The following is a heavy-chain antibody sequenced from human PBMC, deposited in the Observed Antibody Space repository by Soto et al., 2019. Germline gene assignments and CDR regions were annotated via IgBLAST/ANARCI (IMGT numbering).Heavy chain of an antibody. J-gene: IGHJ4*02. V-gene: IGHV3-23*01. D-gene: IGHD2-15*01. CDR1: GFTFSSYA. CDR3: AKRGTYYFDY. Sequence: GSLRLSCAASGFTFSSYAMSWVRQAPGKGLEWVSSITNSGGGTFYADSVKGRFTISRDNSKNTLYLQMNSLRAEDTAVYYCAKRGTYYFDYWGQGALVTVSS. CDR2: ITNSGGGT.